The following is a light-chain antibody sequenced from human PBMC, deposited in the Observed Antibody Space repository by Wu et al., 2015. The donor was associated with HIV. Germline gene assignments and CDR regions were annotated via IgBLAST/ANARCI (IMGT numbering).Light chain of an antibody. J-gene: IGKJ1*01. CDR1: QSISSD. CDR3: QQTYSTPKT. CDR2: SAS. V-gene: IGKV1-39*01. Sequence: DIQLTQSPSFLSASVGDRVTITCRASQSISSDLKWFQQKPGAAPKLLIYSASSLQSGVPSRFSGTGSGTDFTLTISSLQREDNATYYCQQTYSTPKTFGQGTKVEIK.